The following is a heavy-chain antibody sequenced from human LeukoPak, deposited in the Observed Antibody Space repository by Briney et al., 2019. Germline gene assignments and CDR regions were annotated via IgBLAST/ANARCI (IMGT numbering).Heavy chain of an antibody. CDR3: ARGSSDIVVVPAAMIEYFDY. J-gene: IGHJ4*02. CDR1: GFIFSTYG. V-gene: IGHV3-30*19. CDR2: ISYDGSNK. D-gene: IGHD2-2*01. Sequence: GGSLRLSCVASGFIFSTYGLHWVRQAPGKGLEWVAVISYDGSNKYYADSVKGRFTISRDNSKNTLYLQMNSLRAEDTAVYYCARGSSDIVVVPAAMIEYFDYWGQGTLVTVSS.